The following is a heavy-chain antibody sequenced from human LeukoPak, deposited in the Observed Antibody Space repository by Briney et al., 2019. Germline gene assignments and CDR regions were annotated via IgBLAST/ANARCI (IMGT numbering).Heavy chain of an antibody. Sequence: GGSLRLSCAASGFTFSSYAMSWVRQAPGKGLEWVSAISGSGGNTYYADSVKGRFTVSRDNSKDTLYLQMNSLRAEDRAVYYCAKDREYSYSYPLGFEYWGQGTVVTVSS. J-gene: IGHJ4*02. V-gene: IGHV3-23*01. CDR1: GFTFSSYA. CDR3: AKDREYSYSYPLGFEY. CDR2: ISGSGGNT. D-gene: IGHD5-18*01.